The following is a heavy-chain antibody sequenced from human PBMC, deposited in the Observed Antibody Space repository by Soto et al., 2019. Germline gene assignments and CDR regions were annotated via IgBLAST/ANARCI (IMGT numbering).Heavy chain of an antibody. Sequence: SETLSLTCAVYGGSFSGYYWSWIRQPPGKGLEWIGEINHSGSTNYNPSLKSRVTISVDTSKNQFSLKLSSVTAADTAVYYCARGMYPDYGDYGYYYYMDVWGKGTTVTVSS. CDR3: ARGMYPDYGDYGYYYYMDV. CDR1: GGSFSGYY. V-gene: IGHV4-34*01. J-gene: IGHJ6*03. D-gene: IGHD4-17*01. CDR2: INHSGST.